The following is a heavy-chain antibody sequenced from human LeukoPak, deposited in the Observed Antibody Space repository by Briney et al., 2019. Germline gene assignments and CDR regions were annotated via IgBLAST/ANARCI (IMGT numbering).Heavy chain of an antibody. V-gene: IGHV4-34*09. CDR1: GGSFSGYY. J-gene: IGHJ4*02. D-gene: IGHD3-10*01. CDR3: ARADLTMVRGTNYFDY. CDR2: INHSGST. Sequence: PSETLSLTCAVYGGSFSGYYWSWIRQPPGKGLEWIGEINHSGSTNYNPSLKSRVTISVDTSKNQFSLKLSSVSAADTAVYYCARADLTMVRGTNYFDYWGQGTLVTVSS.